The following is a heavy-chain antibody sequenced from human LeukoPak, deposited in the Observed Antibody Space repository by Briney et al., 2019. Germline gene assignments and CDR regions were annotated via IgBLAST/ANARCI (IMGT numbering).Heavy chain of an antibody. CDR3: AREGTSHYGGANWFDP. D-gene: IGHD2-2*01. Sequence: ASETLSLTCTVSGGSISSGSYYWSWIRQPAGKGLEWIGRIYTSGSTNYNPSLKSRVTISVDTSKNQFSLKLSSVTAADTAVYYCAREGTSHYGGANWFDPWGQGTLVTVSS. V-gene: IGHV4-61*02. CDR1: GGSISSGSYY. CDR2: IYTSGST. J-gene: IGHJ5*02.